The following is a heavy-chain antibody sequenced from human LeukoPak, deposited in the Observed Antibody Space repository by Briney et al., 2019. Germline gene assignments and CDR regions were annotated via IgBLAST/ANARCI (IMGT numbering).Heavy chain of an antibody. CDR2: INPNSGGT. D-gene: IGHD6-19*01. CDR3: ARDLGVAVAGTGWFDP. CDR1: GYTFTGYY. J-gene: IGHJ5*02. V-gene: IGHV1-2*02. Sequence: ASVKVSCKASGYTFTGYYMHWVRQAPGQGLEWMGWINPNSGGTNYAQKFQGRVTMTRDTSISTAYMELSRLRSDGTAVYYCARDLGVAVAGTGWFDPWGQGTLVTVSS.